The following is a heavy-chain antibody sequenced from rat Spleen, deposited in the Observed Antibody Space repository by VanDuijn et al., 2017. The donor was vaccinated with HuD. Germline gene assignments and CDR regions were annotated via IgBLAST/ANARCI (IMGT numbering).Heavy chain of an antibody. CDR2: IWTGGNT. Sequence: QVQLKESGPGLVQPSQTLSLTCTVSGFSLTRYNVHWVRQSTGKGLEWLGLIWTGGNTAYTSLLKSRLSISRDTSKSQVFLKMNSLQTEDTATYYCARTYRYKIDYWGQGVMVTVSS. CDR3: ARTYRYKIDY. V-gene: IGHV2-30*01. D-gene: IGHD1-5*01. CDR1: GFSLTRYN. J-gene: IGHJ2*01.